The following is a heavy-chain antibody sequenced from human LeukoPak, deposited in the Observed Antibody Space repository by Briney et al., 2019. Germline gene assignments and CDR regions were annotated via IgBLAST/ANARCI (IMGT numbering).Heavy chain of an antibody. CDR3: VKAAPGPHDAFDI. D-gene: IGHD6-25*01. CDR1: VDSISSYY. J-gene: IGHJ3*02. V-gene: IGHV4-59*08. CDR2: MHYSGIT. Sequence: PSETLSLTCTVSVDSISSYYGHWPRHPPGKGLEWIGDMHYSGITNYNPALKSRVTISLNTSKTQFSLRLTSVTAADTAVYYCVKAAPGPHDAFDIWGQGTVVTVSS.